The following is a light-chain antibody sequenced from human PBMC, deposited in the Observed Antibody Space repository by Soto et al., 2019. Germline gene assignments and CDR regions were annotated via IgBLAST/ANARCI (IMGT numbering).Light chain of an antibody. Sequence: QSALTQPASVSGSPGRSITISCTGTSSDVGGYNYVSWYQQRPGKAPKLMIYEVSNRPSGVSNRFSGSKSGNTASLTISGLQAEDEADYYCSSYTTSSTRVFGGGTKVTVL. CDR2: EVS. J-gene: IGLJ2*01. CDR1: SSDVGGYNY. V-gene: IGLV2-14*01. CDR3: SSYTTSSTRV.